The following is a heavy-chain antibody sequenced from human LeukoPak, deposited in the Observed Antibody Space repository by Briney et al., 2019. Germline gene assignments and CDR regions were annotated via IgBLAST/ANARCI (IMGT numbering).Heavy chain of an antibody. V-gene: IGHV1-2*02. J-gene: IGHJ5*02. CDR2: IKPDSGGT. CDR1: GYSFADYY. Sequence: GASVKVSCKASGYSFADYYIHWVRQAPVQGLEWMGWIKPDSGGTRSAQKFQGRVTMTTDTSISTAYMELSSLRYDDTAVYYCATNILVRDIINWFDPWGQGTLVTVSS. CDR3: ATNILVRDIINWFDP. D-gene: IGHD3-10*01.